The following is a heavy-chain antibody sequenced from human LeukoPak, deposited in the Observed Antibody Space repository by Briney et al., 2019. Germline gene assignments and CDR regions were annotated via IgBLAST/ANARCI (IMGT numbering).Heavy chain of an antibody. Sequence: GASVKVSCKASGYTFTSYYMHWVRQAPGQGLEWMEIINPSGGSTSYAQKFQGRVTMTRDTSTSTVYMELSSLRSEDTAVYYCARVGVVRRYFDYWGQGTLVTVSS. V-gene: IGHV1-46*01. J-gene: IGHJ4*02. CDR3: ARVGVVRRYFDY. CDR1: GYTFTSYY. D-gene: IGHD3-3*01. CDR2: INPSGGST.